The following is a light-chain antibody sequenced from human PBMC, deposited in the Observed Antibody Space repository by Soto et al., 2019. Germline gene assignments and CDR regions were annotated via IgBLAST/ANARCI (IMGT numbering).Light chain of an antibody. J-gene: IGKJ1*01. CDR3: QQYGGSPMA. V-gene: IGKV3-20*01. CDR1: QSVSGRY. CDR2: GAS. Sequence: EIVLTQSPVTLSLSPGERATLSCRASQSVSGRYLAWYQQKPGQAPRLLIYGASNRATGISDRFSGSGSGTDFTLTISRLEPEDFAVYYCQQYGGSPMAFGQGTKVELK.